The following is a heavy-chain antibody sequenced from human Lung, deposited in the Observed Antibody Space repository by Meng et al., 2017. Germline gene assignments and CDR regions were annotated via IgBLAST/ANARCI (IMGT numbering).Heavy chain of an antibody. CDR2: INHSGST. Sequence: QVQLQRSGSGRLKLSETLSLTCVVTGGSFSDYYWSWIRQPPGKGLEWFGEINHSGSTYYNQSLESRATISVDTSQNNLSLKLSSVTAAYSAVYYCARGPTTMAHYFDYWGQGTLVTVSS. CDR1: GGSFSDYY. D-gene: IGHD4-11*01. CDR3: ARGPTTMAHYFDY. J-gene: IGHJ4*02. V-gene: IGHV4-34*01.